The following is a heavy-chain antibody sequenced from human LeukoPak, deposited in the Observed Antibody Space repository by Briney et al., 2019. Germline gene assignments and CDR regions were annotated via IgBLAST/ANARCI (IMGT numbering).Heavy chain of an antibody. J-gene: IGHJ3*02. CDR3: ARDVYSSGWFAFDI. Sequence: GGSLRLSCAASGFTVSSSYMSWVRQAPGKGLEWVSVIYSGASTYYADSVKGRFTISRDNSKNTLYLQMNSLRAEDTAVYYCARDVYSSGWFAFDIWGQGTMVTVSS. V-gene: IGHV3-53*01. CDR2: IYSGAST. CDR1: GFTVSSSY. D-gene: IGHD6-19*01.